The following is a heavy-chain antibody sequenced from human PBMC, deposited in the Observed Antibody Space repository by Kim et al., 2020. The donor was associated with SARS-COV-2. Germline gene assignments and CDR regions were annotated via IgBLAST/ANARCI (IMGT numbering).Heavy chain of an antibody. Sequence: KGRFTISRDNAKNSLYLQMNSLRDENTAVYYCARADTSGYYGYYYYGMDVWGQGTTVTVSS. CDR3: ARADTSGYYGYYYYGMDV. J-gene: IGHJ6*02. V-gene: IGHV3-48*02. D-gene: IGHD6-19*01.